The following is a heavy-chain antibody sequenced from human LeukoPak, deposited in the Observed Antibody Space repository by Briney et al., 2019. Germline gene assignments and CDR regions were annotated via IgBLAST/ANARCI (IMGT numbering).Heavy chain of an antibody. D-gene: IGHD5-12*01. CDR1: GGSISSSSYY. J-gene: IGHJ4*02. Sequence: PSETLSLTCTVSGGSISSSSYYWGWIRQPPGKGLEWIGSIYYSGSTNYNPSFKSRVTISVDTSKNQFSLKLSSVTAADTAVYYCARLYSGYDLAPVDYWGQGTLVTVSS. CDR2: IYYSGST. V-gene: IGHV4-39*07. CDR3: ARLYSGYDLAPVDY.